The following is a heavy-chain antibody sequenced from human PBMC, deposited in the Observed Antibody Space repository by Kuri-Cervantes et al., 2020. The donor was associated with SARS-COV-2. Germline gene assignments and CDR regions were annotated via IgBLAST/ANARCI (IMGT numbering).Heavy chain of an antibody. V-gene: IGHV4-39*07. CDR3: ARKGLRSGYLN. CDR1: GGSISSSSYY. D-gene: IGHD3-3*01. CDR2: IYYSGST. Sequence: GSLRLSCTVSGGSISSSSYYWGWIRQPPGKGLERIGSIYYSGSTYYNPSLKSRVTISVDTSKNQFSLKLSSVTAADTAVYYCARKGLRSGYLNWGQGTLVTVSS. J-gene: IGHJ4*02.